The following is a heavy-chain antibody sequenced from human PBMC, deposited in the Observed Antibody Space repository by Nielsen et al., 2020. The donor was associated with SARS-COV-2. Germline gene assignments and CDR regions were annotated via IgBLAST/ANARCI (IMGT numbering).Heavy chain of an antibody. CDR3: ARGRYYYGSGSYYNGYYYYYGMDV. Sequence: WIRQPPGKGLEWTGEINHSGSTNYNPSLKSRVTISVDTSKNQFSLKLSSVTAADTAVYYCARGRYYYGSGSYYNGYYYYYGMDVWGQGTTVTVSS. J-gene: IGHJ6*02. V-gene: IGHV4-34*01. D-gene: IGHD3-10*01. CDR2: INHSGST.